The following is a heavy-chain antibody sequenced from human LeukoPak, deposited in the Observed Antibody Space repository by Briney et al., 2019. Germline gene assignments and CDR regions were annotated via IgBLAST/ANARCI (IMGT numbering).Heavy chain of an antibody. V-gene: IGHV3-23*01. CDR2: ITGSGGST. CDR1: GFTFSSFA. Sequence: GGSLRLSCAVSGFTFSSFAMTWVRQAPGRGLEWVSVITGSGGSTYYADSVKGRFTISRDNSKNTLYLQMKSLRAEDTAVYNCAKDRDDYVWGSYLGAFDIWGQGTMVTVSS. CDR3: AKDRDDYVWGSYLGAFDI. J-gene: IGHJ3*02. D-gene: IGHD3-16*01.